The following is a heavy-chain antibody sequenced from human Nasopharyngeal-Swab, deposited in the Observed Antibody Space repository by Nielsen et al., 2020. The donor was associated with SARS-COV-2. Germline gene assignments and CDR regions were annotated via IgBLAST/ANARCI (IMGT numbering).Heavy chain of an antibody. V-gene: IGHV4-34*01. CDR3: ARGFHPRHYYDSSGSSLDY. Sequence: SETLSLTCAVYGGSFSGYYWSWIRQPPGKGLEWIGEINHSGSTNYNPSLKSRVTISVDTSKNQFSLKLSSVTAADTAVYYCARGFHPRHYYDSSGSSLDYWGQGTLVTRLL. D-gene: IGHD3-22*01. CDR2: INHSGST. J-gene: IGHJ4*02. CDR1: GGSFSGYY.